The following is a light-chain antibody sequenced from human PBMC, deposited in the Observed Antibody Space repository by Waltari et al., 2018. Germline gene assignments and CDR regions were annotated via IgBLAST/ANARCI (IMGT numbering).Light chain of an antibody. J-gene: IGKJ1*01. Sequence: AIRMTQSPSSLSASIGDRVTISCRASQGVSTYLAWYQQKPGKAPSLLIRAASTLQSGVPSRFSGSGTGTDFTLTITCLQSEDFATYYCQQYHDYPWTFGQGTKVEI. CDR3: QQYHDYPWT. CDR1: QGVSTY. CDR2: AAS. V-gene: IGKV1-8*01.